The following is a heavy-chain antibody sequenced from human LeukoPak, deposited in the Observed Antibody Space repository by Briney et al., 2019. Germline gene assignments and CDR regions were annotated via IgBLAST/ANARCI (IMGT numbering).Heavy chain of an antibody. V-gene: IGHV1-3*01. CDR3: ARDDCGDTCYPGGY. CDR2: IKAGNGDT. CDR1: GYIFTKYV. D-gene: IGHD2-21*01. Sequence: ASVKVSCKASGYIFTKYVVHWVRQAPGQRPEWMGWIKAGNGDTKYSQNFQDRLTITRDTSASTVYMELSSLTSAATALYYCARDDCGDTCYPGGYWGQGTLVTVSS. J-gene: IGHJ4*02.